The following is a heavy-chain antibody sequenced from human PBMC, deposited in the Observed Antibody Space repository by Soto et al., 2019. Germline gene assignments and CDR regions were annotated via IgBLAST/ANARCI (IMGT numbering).Heavy chain of an antibody. D-gene: IGHD4-17*01. CDR2: ISFDASNK. J-gene: IGHJ4*02. V-gene: IGHV3-30-3*01. Sequence: GGSLRLSCAASGFTFSSYSMHWVRQAPGKGLEWITFISFDASNKYYADSVKGRFTISRDNSENTLYLQMNNLRTEDTAVYYCARDSSRANDFGDYLAYWGQGTLVTVSS. CDR1: GFTFSSYS. CDR3: ARDSSRANDFGDYLAY.